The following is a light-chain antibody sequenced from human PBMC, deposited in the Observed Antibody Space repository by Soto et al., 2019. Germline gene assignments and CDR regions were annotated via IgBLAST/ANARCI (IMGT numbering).Light chain of an antibody. CDR1: SSDVGGYNY. J-gene: IGLJ2*01. CDR2: EVS. CDR3: SSYTSSRTVV. Sequence: QSALTQPASVSGSPGQSITISCTGTSSDVGGYNYVSWYQQHPGKAPKLIIYEVSNRPSGVSNRFSGSKSGNTSSLTISGLQAEDEADYYCSSYTSSRTVVFGGGTKLTVL. V-gene: IGLV2-14*01.